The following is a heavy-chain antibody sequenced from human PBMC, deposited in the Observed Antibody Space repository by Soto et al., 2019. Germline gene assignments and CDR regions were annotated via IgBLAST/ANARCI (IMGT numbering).Heavy chain of an antibody. CDR1: GFTVSSNY. CDR3: ARDRPVVRGVTDYYGMDV. CDR2: IYSGGST. Sequence: GGSLRLSCAASGFTVSSNYMSWVRQAPGKGLEWVSVIYSGGSTYYADSVKGRFTISRDNSKNTLYLQMNSLRAEDTAVYYCARDRPVVRGVTDYYGMDVRGQGPTVTVSS. D-gene: IGHD3-10*01. J-gene: IGHJ6*02. V-gene: IGHV3-53*01.